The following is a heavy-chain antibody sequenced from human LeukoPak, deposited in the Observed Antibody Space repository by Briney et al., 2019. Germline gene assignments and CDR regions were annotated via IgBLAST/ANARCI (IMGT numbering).Heavy chain of an antibody. CDR1: GFTFSSYL. D-gene: IGHD3-22*01. CDR3: ARLRRNSDRSGYYYYYDY. J-gene: IGHJ4*02. V-gene: IGHV3-21*01. Sequence: KPGGSLRLSCAASGFTFSSYLMSWVRQAPGKGLEWVSSISVGSNYIYYADSVRGRFSISRDDARNSLYLQMDSLRGDDTAVYYCARLRRNSDRSGYYYYYDYWGQGTLVTVSS. CDR2: ISVGSNYI.